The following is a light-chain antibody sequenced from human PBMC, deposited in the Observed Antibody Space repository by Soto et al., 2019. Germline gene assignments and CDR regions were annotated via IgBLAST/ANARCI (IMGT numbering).Light chain of an antibody. CDR2: GAS. CDR3: QQRSTWLT. V-gene: IGKV3-11*01. J-gene: IGKJ4*01. Sequence: EIVLTQSPATLSLSPGEGATLSCRASQSVSSYLAWYQQKPGQAPRLLIYGASNRATGIPDRFSGSGSGTDFTLTISSLEPEDFAVYYCQQRSTWLTFGGGTKVEIK. CDR1: QSVSSY.